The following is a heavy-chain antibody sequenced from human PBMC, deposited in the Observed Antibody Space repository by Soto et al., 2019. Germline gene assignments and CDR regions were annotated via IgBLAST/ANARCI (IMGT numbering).Heavy chain of an antibody. CDR2: IYISENT. CDR3: ARGPPDYFDY. V-gene: IGHV4-4*07. J-gene: IGHJ4*02. CDR1: GGSISSDY. Sequence: PSETLSLTCTVSGGSISSDYWSWIRQPAGKGLEWIGRIYISENTHYNPSLRSRVSMSLDTSKNQLSLKLSSVTAADTAVYYCARGPPDYFDYWGQGTLVTLSS.